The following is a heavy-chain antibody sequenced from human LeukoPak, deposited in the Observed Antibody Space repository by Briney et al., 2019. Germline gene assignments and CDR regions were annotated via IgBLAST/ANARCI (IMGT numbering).Heavy chain of an antibody. J-gene: IGHJ3*02. Sequence: PSETLSLTCTVSGGSISSGGYSWSWIRQPPGKGLKWIGYIYHSGSTYYNPSLKSRVTISVGRSKNQFSLKLSSVTAADTAVYYCARDRMRSGYSDAFDIWGQGTMVTVSS. CDR1: GGSISSGGYS. CDR2: IYHSGST. D-gene: IGHD3-22*01. V-gene: IGHV4-30-2*01. CDR3: ARDRMRSGYSDAFDI.